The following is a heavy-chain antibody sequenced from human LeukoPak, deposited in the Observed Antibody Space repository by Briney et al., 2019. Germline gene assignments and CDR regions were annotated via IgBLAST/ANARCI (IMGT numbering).Heavy chain of an antibody. D-gene: IGHD6-6*01. Sequence: ASVKVSCKASGGTFSSYAISWVRQAPGQGLEWMGGIIPIFGTANYAQKFQGRVTITTDESTSTAYMELSSLRSGDTAVYYCARHPQSRSSSCAYFDYWGQGTLVTVSS. J-gene: IGHJ4*02. CDR1: GGTFSSYA. CDR3: ARHPQSRSSSCAYFDY. V-gene: IGHV1-69*05. CDR2: IIPIFGTA.